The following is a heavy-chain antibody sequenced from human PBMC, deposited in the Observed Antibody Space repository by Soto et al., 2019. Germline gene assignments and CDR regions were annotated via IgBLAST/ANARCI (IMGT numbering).Heavy chain of an antibody. J-gene: IGHJ4*02. CDR1: GYTFTSYG. D-gene: IGHD4-17*01. CDR2: ISAYNGNT. Sequence: QVQLVQSGAEVKKPGASVKVSCKASGYTFTSYGISWVRQAPGQGLEWMGWISAYNGNTNYAQKLQGRVTMTTDTATSTAYMELRSLRSDDTAGYYCARDAPHRMTTVTKTFDYWGQGTLVTVSS. V-gene: IGHV1-18*01. CDR3: ARDAPHRMTTVTKTFDY.